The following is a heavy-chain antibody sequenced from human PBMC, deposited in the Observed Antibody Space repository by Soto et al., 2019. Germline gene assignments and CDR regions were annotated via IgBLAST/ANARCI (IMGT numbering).Heavy chain of an antibody. J-gene: IGHJ4*02. Sequence: SETLSLTCAVYGGSFSGYYWSWIRQPPGKGLEWIGEINHSGSTNYNPSLKSRVTISVDTSKNQFSLKLSSVTAADTAVYYCEGGYGKNFDYWGQGTLVTVSS. CDR1: GGSFSGYY. CDR3: EGGYGKNFDY. CDR2: INHSGST. V-gene: IGHV4-34*01. D-gene: IGHD3-10*01.